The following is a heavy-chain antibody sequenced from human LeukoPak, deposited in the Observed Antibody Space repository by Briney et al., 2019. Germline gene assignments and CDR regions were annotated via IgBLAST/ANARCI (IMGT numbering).Heavy chain of an antibody. J-gene: IGHJ3*02. D-gene: IGHD2-2*01. CDR3: ARFNQLTDDAFDI. CDR1: GGSISSGGYY. Sequence: SETLSLTCTVSGGSISSGGYYWSWIRQPPGKGLEWIGYIYHSGSTYYNPSLKSRVTISVDRSKNQFSLKLSSVTAADTAVYYCARFNQLTDDAFDIWGQGTMVIVSS. CDR2: IYHSGST. V-gene: IGHV4-30-2*01.